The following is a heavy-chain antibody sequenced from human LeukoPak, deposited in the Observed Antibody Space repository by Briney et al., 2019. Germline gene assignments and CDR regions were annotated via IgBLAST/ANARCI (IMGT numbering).Heavy chain of an antibody. J-gene: IGHJ4*02. Sequence: PGGSLRLFCEASGFFFSTYWMAWVRQAPGKGLEWVASIKHDAIEEHYADSVKGRFTVSRDNGRNSLYLEMKSLRVEDTAVYYCASTTYCSSTSCYFGVPTLGFDYWGQGTLVTVSS. CDR2: IKHDAIEE. D-gene: IGHD2-2*01. V-gene: IGHV3-7*01. CDR3: ASTTYCSSTSCYFGVPTLGFDY. CDR1: GFFFSTYW.